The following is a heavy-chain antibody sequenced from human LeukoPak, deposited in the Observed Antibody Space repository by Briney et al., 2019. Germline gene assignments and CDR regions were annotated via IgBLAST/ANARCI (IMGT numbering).Heavy chain of an antibody. J-gene: IGHJ4*02. CDR3: ARHGGAYSFDY. Sequence: SETLSLTCTVSGGSISNYYWSWVRQPPGKGLEWIGCIYYIGSTNYNPSLKSRVTISPDASKNQFSLELSSVTAADTAVYYCARHGGAYSFDYWGQGTLVTVSS. V-gene: IGHV4-59*08. CDR1: GGSISNYY. CDR2: IYYIGST. D-gene: IGHD4-11*01.